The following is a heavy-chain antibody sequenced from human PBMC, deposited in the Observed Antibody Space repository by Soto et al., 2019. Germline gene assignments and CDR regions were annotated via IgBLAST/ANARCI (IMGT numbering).Heavy chain of an antibody. Sequence: GGSLRLSCAASGFTFSNAWMSWVRQAPGKGLEWVGRIKSKTDGGTTDYAAPVKGRFTISRDDSKNTLYLQMNSLKTEDTAVYYCTTASRDSSGYYYAFDIWGQGTMVTVSS. V-gene: IGHV3-15*01. CDR2: IKSKTDGGTT. CDR1: GFTFSNAW. J-gene: IGHJ3*02. CDR3: TTASRDSSGYYYAFDI. D-gene: IGHD3-22*01.